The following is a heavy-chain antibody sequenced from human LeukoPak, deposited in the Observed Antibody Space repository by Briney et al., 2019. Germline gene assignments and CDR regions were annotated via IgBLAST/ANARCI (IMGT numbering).Heavy chain of an antibody. J-gene: IGHJ4*02. CDR2: ISGSGGST. D-gene: IGHD2-15*01. V-gene: IGHV3-23*01. Sequence: GGSLRLSCAASGFTFSSYAMSWVRQAPGKGLEWVSAISGSGGSTYYADSVKGRFTISRDNSKNTLYLQMNSLRAEDTAVYYCASRYCSGGSCFLDYWGQGTLVTVSS. CDR1: GFTFSSYA. CDR3: ASRYCSGGSCFLDY.